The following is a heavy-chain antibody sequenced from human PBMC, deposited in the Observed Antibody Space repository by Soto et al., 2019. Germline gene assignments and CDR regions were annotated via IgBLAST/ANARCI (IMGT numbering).Heavy chain of an antibody. CDR1: GYIFTSYW. J-gene: IGHJ6*02. CDR3: ARGGRDCTNGVCYSHYYYYGMDV. D-gene: IGHD2-8*01. V-gene: IGHV5-51*01. Sequence: PWESLKISCKGSGYIFTSYWIGWVRQMPGKGLEWMGIIYPGDSDTRYSPSFQGQVTISADKSISTAYLQWSSLKASDTAMYYCARGGRDCTNGVCYSHYYYYGMDVWGQGTTVTVSS. CDR2: IYPGDSDT.